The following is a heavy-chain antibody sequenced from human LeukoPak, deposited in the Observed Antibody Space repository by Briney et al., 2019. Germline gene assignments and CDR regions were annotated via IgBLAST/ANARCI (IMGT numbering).Heavy chain of an antibody. CDR1: GYSFTSYW. Sequence: GESLKISCKGFGYSFTSYWIGWVRQMPGKGLEGMGIIYPGDSDTRYSTSFQGQVTISADKSISTAYLQWSSLKASDTAMYYCTRRVVSSSWPYGNNWFDPWGQGTLVTVSS. V-gene: IGHV5-51*01. CDR3: TRRVVSSSWPYGNNWFDP. CDR2: IYPGDSDT. D-gene: IGHD6-13*01. J-gene: IGHJ5*02.